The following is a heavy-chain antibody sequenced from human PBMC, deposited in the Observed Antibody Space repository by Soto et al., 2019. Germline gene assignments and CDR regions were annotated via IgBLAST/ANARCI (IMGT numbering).Heavy chain of an antibody. V-gene: IGHV3-74*01. J-gene: IGHJ6*02. Sequence: PGGSLRLSCAASGFTFSSYWMHWVRQAPGKGLVWVSRINSDGSSTSYADSVKGRFTISRDNAKNTLYLQMNSLRAEDTAVYYCARGATMVRGVIRYYYGMDVWGQGTTVTVS. CDR2: INSDGSST. CDR3: ARGATMVRGVIRYYYGMDV. D-gene: IGHD3-10*01. CDR1: GFTFSSYW.